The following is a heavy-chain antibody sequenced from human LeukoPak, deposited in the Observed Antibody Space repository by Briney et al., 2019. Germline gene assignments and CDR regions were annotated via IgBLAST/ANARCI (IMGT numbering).Heavy chain of an antibody. J-gene: IGHJ4*02. CDR2: IKSKTDGGTT. D-gene: IGHD3-3*01. CDR3: TTGQYSTCYDFWSGYHTFDY. Sequence: KTGGSLRLSCAASGFTFSNAWMSWVRQAPGKGLEWVGRIKSKTDGGTTDYAAPVKGRFTISRDDSKNTLYLQMNSLKTEDTAVYYCTTGQYSTCYDFWSGYHTFDYWGQGTLVTVSS. CDR1: GFTFSNAW. V-gene: IGHV3-15*01.